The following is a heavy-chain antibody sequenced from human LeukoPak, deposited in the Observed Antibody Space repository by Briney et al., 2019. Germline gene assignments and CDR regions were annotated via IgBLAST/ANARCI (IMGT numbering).Heavy chain of an antibody. CDR2: IYHSGST. J-gene: IGHJ4*02. Sequence: PSETLSLTCAVSGGSISSGGYSWSWIRQPPGKGLEWIGYIYHSGSTYYNPSLKSRVNISVDRSKNQFSLKLSSVTDADTAVYYCAKGRYSGYPFDYWGQGTLVTVSS. CDR3: AKGRYSGYPFDY. D-gene: IGHD5-12*01. V-gene: IGHV4-30-2*01. CDR1: GGSISSGGYS.